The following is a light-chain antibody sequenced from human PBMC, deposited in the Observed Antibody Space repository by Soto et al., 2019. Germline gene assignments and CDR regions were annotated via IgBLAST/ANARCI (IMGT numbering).Light chain of an antibody. CDR2: EVS. V-gene: IGLV2-8*01. J-gene: IGLJ2*01. Sequence: QSALTQPPSASGSPGQSVTISCTGTSSDVGRYNFVSWYQQHPGKAPNLMIYEVSKRPSGVPDRFSGSKSGNTASLTVSGLQAEDEADYYCTSYAGSTHFDVVFGGGTQLTVL. CDR1: SSDVGRYNF. CDR3: TSYAGSTHFDVV.